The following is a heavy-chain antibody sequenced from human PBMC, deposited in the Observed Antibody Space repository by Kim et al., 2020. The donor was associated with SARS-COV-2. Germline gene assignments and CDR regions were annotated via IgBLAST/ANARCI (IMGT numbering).Heavy chain of an antibody. CDR2: IKQDGSEK. D-gene: IGHD5-12*01. V-gene: IGHV3-7*05. Sequence: GGSLRLSCAASGFSFSTNWMSWVRQAPGKGLEWVANIKQDGSEKYYVDSVKGRFTISRDNAKNSLYLQMNSLRAEDTAVYYCASDTKSGYGYWGQGTLVTVSS. CDR3: ASDTKSGYGY. J-gene: IGHJ4*02. CDR1: GFSFSTNW.